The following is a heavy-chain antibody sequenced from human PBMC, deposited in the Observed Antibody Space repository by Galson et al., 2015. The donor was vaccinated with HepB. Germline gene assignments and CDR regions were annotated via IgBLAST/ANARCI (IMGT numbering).Heavy chain of an antibody. CDR3: AKDGIMVANNPYHVPY. V-gene: IGHV3-23*01. D-gene: IGHD2-15*01. Sequence: SLRLSCAASGFSFTRYAMTWVRQAPGKGLEWVSSIASSGGNSYYTDSVKGRFTVSRDNSKNTLLLQLNSLRAEDTAMYFCAKDGIMVANNPYHVPYWGQGTLVTVSP. CDR1: GFSFTRYA. J-gene: IGHJ4*02. CDR2: IASSGGNS.